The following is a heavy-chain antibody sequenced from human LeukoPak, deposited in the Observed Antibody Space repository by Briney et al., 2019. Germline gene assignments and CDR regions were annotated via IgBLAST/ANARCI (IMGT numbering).Heavy chain of an antibody. CDR1: GFTFSSYE. CDR2: ISSSGSTI. CDR3: ARSVRGWYSFYQYNWFDP. J-gene: IGHJ5*02. Sequence: GGSLRLSCAASGFTFSSYEVNWVRQAPGKGLEWVSYISSSGSTIYYADSVKGRFTISRDNAKNSLYLQMNSLRAEDTAVYYCARSVRGWYSFYQYNWFDPWGQGTLVTVSS. V-gene: IGHV3-48*03. D-gene: IGHD6-19*01.